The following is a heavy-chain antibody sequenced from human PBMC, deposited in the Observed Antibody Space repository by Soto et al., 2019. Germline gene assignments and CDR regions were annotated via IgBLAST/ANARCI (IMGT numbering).Heavy chain of an antibody. CDR2: INPIVSMS. CDR3: AASYGSGYRAFDY. D-gene: IGHD3-10*01. J-gene: IGHJ4*02. Sequence: QVQLVQSGTEVKKPGSSVKVSCKASGDTFSFYTINWVRQAPGLGLEWVGRINPIVSMSNYAQKFQGRVSMTADKXTITAYMGLRSLRSDDTAMYFCAASYGSGYRAFDYWGQGALVTVSS. CDR1: GDTFSFYT. V-gene: IGHV1-69*02.